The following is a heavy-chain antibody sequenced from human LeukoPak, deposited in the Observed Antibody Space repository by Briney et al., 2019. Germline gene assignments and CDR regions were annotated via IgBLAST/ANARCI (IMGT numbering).Heavy chain of an antibody. V-gene: IGHV4-59*01. J-gene: IGHJ4*02. CDR2: IYYSGST. CDR3: ARGAPYYYDSSGYLFDY. D-gene: IGHD3-22*01. Sequence: PSETLSLTCTVSGGSINGYYWSWIRQPPGKGLEWIGYIYYSGSTNYNPSLESRVTISVDTSKNQFSLKLSSVTAADTAVYYCARGAPYYYDSSGYLFDYWGQGTLVTVSS. CDR1: GGSINGYY.